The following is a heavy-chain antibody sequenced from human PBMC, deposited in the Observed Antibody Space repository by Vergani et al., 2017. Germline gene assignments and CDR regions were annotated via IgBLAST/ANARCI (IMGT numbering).Heavy chain of an antibody. Sequence: QVQLAESGGGEVQPGRSLRLSCAASGFTFNQYGMHWVRQAPGKGLEWVAVTWHDGNNKQYADSVKGRFTISRDNSKSTMYLQMNSLRDEDTGVYYCARGLRLLYNRFDPWGQGTLVTVSS. V-gene: IGHV3-33*01. J-gene: IGHJ5*02. CDR1: GFTFNQYG. CDR2: TWHDGNNK. CDR3: ARGLRLLYNRFDP. D-gene: IGHD1-14*01.